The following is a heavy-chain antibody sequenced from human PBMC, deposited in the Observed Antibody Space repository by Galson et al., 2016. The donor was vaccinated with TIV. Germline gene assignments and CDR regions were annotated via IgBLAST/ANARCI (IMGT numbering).Heavy chain of an antibody. CDR1: GYTFTSYT. J-gene: IGHJ4*02. CDR3: VRARVKHFDF. CDR2: INVYNGNT. Sequence: SVKVSCKASGYTFTSYTMHWVRQAPGQRLEWMGWINVYNGNTRYSQKFRDRVTITRDTSATKSYMETYMELSSLKSEDTAVYYCVRARVKHFDFWGQGTLVTVSS. V-gene: IGHV1-3*01.